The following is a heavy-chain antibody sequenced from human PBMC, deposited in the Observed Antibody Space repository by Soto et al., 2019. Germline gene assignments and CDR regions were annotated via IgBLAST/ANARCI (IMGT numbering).Heavy chain of an antibody. CDR2: INAGNGNT. V-gene: IGHV1-3*01. Sequence: ASVKVSCKASGYTFTSYAMHWVRQAPGQRLEWMGWINAGNGNTKYSQKFQGRVTITRDTSASTAYMELSSLRSEDTAVYYCARGPYSSSVYYYYYGMDVWGQGTTVTVSS. CDR1: GYTFTSYA. J-gene: IGHJ6*02. CDR3: ARGPYSSSVYYYYYGMDV. D-gene: IGHD6-13*01.